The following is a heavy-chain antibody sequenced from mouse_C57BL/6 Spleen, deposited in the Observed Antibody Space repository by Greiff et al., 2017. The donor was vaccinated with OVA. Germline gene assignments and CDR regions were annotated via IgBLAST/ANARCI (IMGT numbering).Heavy chain of an antibody. D-gene: IGHD2-12*01. CDR1: GYAFSSSW. J-gene: IGHJ4*01. CDR3: AASIEGAMDY. CDR2: IYPGDGDT. Sequence: VQLQESGPELVKPGASVKISCKASGYAFSSSWMNWVKQRPGKGLEWIGRIYPGDGDTNYNGKFKGKATLTADKSSSTAYMQLSSLTSEDSAVYFCAASIEGAMDYWGQGTSVTVSS. V-gene: IGHV1-82*01.